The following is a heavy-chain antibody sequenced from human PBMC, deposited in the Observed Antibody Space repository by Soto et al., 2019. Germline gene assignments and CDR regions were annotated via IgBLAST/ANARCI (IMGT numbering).Heavy chain of an antibody. Sequence: PVKFSCKASGGTFSSYAISWVRPAPGQGLDWMGGIIPIFGTANYAQKFQGRVTITADESTSTAYMELIILRSEDTAVYYCARPSISTRSYQGGRKRLGGGDAFDIWGQRIMVTDS. V-gene: IGHV1-69*13. J-gene: IGHJ3*02. D-gene: IGHD3-16*01. CDR2: IIPIFGTA. CDR1: GGTFSSYA. CDR3: ARPSISTRSYQGGRKRLGGGDAFDI.